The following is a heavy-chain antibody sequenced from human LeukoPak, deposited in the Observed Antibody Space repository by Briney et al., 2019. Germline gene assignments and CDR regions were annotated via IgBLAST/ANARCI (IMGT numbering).Heavy chain of an antibody. Sequence: GGSLRLSCAASGFTVSSNYMSWVRQAPGKGLEWVSVIYSGGSTYYADSVKGRFTISRDNSKNTIYLQMNSLRADDTALYYCAKAAAAPGFDFWGQGTLVTVSS. CDR3: AKAAAAPGFDF. CDR2: IYSGGST. J-gene: IGHJ4*02. D-gene: IGHD6-13*01. V-gene: IGHV3-53*01. CDR1: GFTVSSNY.